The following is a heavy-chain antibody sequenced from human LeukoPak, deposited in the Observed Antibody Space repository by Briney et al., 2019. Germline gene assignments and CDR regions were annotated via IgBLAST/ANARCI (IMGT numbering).Heavy chain of an antibody. V-gene: IGHV1-46*01. CDR1: GYTFTSYY. Sequence: ASVKVSCKASGYTFTSYYMRWVRQAPGQGLEWMGIINPSGGSTSYAQKFQGRVTMTRDTSTSTVYMELSSLRSEDTAVYYCAREDTIFGVVTWYYFDYWGQGTLVTVSS. J-gene: IGHJ4*02. CDR3: AREDTIFGVVTWYYFDY. D-gene: IGHD3-3*01. CDR2: INPSGGST.